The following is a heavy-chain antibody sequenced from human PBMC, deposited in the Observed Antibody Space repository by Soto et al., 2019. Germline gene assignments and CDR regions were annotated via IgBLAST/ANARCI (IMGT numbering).Heavy chain of an antibody. V-gene: IGHV3-30*18. D-gene: IGHD2-15*01. J-gene: IGHJ3*02. CDR1: GFTFSSYG. CDR2: ISYDGSNK. Sequence: QVQLVESGGGVVQPGRSLRLSCAASGFTFSSYGMHWVRQAPGKGLEWVAVISYDGSNKYYADSVKGRFTISRDNSKNTLYLQMNSLRAEDTAVYYCAKEVVGTGAFDIWGQGTMVTVSS. CDR3: AKEVVGTGAFDI.